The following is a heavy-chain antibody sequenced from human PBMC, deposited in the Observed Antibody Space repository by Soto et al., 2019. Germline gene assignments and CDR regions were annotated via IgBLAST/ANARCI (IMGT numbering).Heavy chain of an antibody. CDR3: ARVGDDYLWGSYRPYYYGMDV. V-gene: IGHV3-7*01. D-gene: IGHD3-16*02. CDR2: IKEDGSEK. CDR1: GFTFSSYW. Sequence: LGLSCAASGFTFSSYWMSWVRQAPGKGLEWVANIKEDGSEKYYVDFVKGRFTISRDNAKNSLYLQINSLRAEDTAVYYCARVGDDYLWGSYRPYYYGMDVWGQGTTVTVSS. J-gene: IGHJ6*02.